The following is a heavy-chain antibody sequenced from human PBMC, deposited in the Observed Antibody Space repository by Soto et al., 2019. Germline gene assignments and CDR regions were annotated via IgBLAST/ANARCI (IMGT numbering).Heavy chain of an antibody. Sequence: QVQLQESGPGLVKPSETLSLTCTVSGGFISSYYWSWIRQPPGKGLEWIGNIFHRGNTNYNPSLKSRVTISVDTSKNQFSLKLSSVTDADAAVYYCARGLRAAAGPYFFDYWGQGTLVTVSS. V-gene: IGHV4-59*01. CDR3: ARGLRAAAGPYFFDY. D-gene: IGHD6-13*01. J-gene: IGHJ4*02. CDR1: GGFISSYY. CDR2: IFHRGNT.